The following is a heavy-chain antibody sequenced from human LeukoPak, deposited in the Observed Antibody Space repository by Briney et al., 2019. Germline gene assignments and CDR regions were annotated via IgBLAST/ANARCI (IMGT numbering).Heavy chain of an antibody. Sequence: SETLSLTCAVYGGFFSGYYWSWIRQPPGKGLEWIGEINHSGSTNYNPSLKSRVTISVDTSKNQFSLKLSSVTAADTAVYYCARGSVFWGQLWLRTTLFDYWGQGTLVTVSS. CDR2: INHSGST. V-gene: IGHV4-34*01. CDR3: ARGSVFWGQLWLRTTLFDY. D-gene: IGHD5-18*01. J-gene: IGHJ4*02. CDR1: GGFFSGYY.